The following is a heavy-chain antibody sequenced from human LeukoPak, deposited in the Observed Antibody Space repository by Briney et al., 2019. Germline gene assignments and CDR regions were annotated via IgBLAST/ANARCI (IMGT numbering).Heavy chain of an antibody. J-gene: IGHJ4*02. Sequence: TGGSLRLSCAASGFTFSSYAMSWVRQAPGKGLEWVSAISGSGGSTYYADSVKGRFTISRDNSKNTLYLQMNSLRAEDTAVYYCANDPSQQRARYFDYWGQGTLVTVSS. CDR1: GFTFSSYA. CDR3: ANDPSQQRARYFDY. CDR2: ISGSGGST. V-gene: IGHV3-23*01. D-gene: IGHD6-13*01.